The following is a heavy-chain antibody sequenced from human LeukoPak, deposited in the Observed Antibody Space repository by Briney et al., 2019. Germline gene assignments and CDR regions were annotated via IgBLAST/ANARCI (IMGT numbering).Heavy chain of an antibody. J-gene: IGHJ4*02. CDR2: MKQDGSEK. D-gene: IGHD3-22*01. CDR1: GFTFSSYW. CDR3: ARHRGYYEYFEY. Sequence: GGSLGLSCAASGFTFSSYWMTWVRQAPGKGLEWVANMKQDGSEKYYVDSVKGRFTISRDNAKNSLYLQMNSLRVEDTAVYYCARHRGYYEYFEYWGQGTLVTVSS. V-gene: IGHV3-7*04.